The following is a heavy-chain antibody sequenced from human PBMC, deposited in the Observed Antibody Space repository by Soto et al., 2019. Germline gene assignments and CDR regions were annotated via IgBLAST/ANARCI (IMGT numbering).Heavy chain of an antibody. V-gene: IGHV1-69*01. CDR3: ATIPFPHRDYYHYDGVDV. Sequence: QVQLAQSGAEMKKPGSSVKVSCKASGYNFNNYALNWVRQAPGQGLEWIGGIVPIFGRPHYAEKLRGRVTITADESSDTAFLELSSLTFEDTATYYCATIPFPHRDYYHYDGVDVWGQGTTVIVSS. J-gene: IGHJ6*02. CDR1: GYNFNNYA. CDR2: IVPIFGRP.